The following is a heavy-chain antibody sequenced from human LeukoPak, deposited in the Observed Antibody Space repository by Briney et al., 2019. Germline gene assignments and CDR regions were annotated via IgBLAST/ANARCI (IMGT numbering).Heavy chain of an antibody. J-gene: IGHJ4*02. Sequence: EASVKVSCKASGYTFTSYYMHWVRQAPGQGLEWMGIINPSGGSTSYAQKFQGRVTITADESTSTAYMELSSLRSEDTAVYYCASGWASNYDFWSGSPTNLFDYWGQGTLVTVSS. D-gene: IGHD3-3*01. CDR3: ASGWASNYDFWSGSPTNLFDY. CDR2: INPSGGST. CDR1: GYTFTSYY. V-gene: IGHV1-46*01.